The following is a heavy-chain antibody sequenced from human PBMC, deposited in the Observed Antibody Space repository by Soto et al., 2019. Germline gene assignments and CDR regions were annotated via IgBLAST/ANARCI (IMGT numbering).Heavy chain of an antibody. V-gene: IGHV3-33*01. Sequence: SGGSLRLSCAASGFTFNSYGMHWVRQAPGKGLEWVAVIWYDGSNKYYADSVKGRFTISRDNSKNTLYLQMNSLRAEDTALYYCSSAGRTDTAMVTAIYTPYYFDHWGQGTLVTVSS. J-gene: IGHJ4*02. CDR2: IWYDGSNK. D-gene: IGHD5-18*01. CDR1: GFTFNSYG. CDR3: SSAGRTDTAMVTAIYTPYYFDH.